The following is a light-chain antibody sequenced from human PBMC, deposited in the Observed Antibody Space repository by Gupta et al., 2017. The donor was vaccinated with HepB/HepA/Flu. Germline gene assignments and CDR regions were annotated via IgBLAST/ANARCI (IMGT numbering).Light chain of an antibody. CDR3: QQYNNWPPELT. CDR1: QSVNSN. Sequence: EIVMTQSPATLSVSPGERATLSCRASQSVNSNLAWYQQKPDQAPRLLMYRTSTRATGIPARFSASGSGTEFTLTISSLQSEDFAVYYCQQYNNWPPELTFGGGTKVEIK. V-gene: IGKV3-15*01. CDR2: RTS. J-gene: IGKJ4*01.